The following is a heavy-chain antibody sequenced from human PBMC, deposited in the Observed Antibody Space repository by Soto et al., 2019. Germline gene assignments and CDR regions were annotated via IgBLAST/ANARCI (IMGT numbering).Heavy chain of an antibody. J-gene: IGHJ4*02. CDR2: ISNRGSNT. D-gene: IGHD3-22*01. V-gene: IGHV3-23*01. CDR3: AKDHGHNFYDSSGYWY. Sequence: GGSLRLSCAASGFTFSNYAMTWVRQAPGKGLEWVSSISNRGSNTYYAASVKGRFTISRDNSKNSLYLQMNSLRAEDTAVYYCAKDHGHNFYDSSGYWYWGQGTLVTVSS. CDR1: GFTFSNYA.